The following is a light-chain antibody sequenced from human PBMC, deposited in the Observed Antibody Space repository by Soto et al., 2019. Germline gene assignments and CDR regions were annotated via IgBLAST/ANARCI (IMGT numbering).Light chain of an antibody. CDR2: GAS. CDR1: QTISSN. CDR3: QQYGSSPPYT. Sequence: EIVMTQSPATLSVSPGERVTLSCRASQTISSNLAWYQQKPGQAPRLLIHGASSRASGVPDRFRGSGSGTDFTLTISSLQSEDFAVYYCQQYGSSPPYTFGQGTKLEIK. J-gene: IGKJ2*01. V-gene: IGKV3-15*01.